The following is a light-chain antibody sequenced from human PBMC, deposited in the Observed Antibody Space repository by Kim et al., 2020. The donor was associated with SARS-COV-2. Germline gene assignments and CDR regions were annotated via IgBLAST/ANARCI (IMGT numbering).Light chain of an antibody. V-gene: IGLV3-21*04. CDR1: SMGSKR. CDR3: QVWDSSSDHPV. CDR2: YDS. J-gene: IGLJ3*02. Sequence: PGKTAQIPCGGHSMGSKRVLWYQLQPGQAPVLVIYYDSDRPSGIPERFSGSNSGNTATLTIRRVEAGDEADYYCQVWDSSSDHPVFGGGTQLTVL.